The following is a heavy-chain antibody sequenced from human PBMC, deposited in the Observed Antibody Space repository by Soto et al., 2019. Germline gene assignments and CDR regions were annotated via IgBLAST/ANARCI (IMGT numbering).Heavy chain of an antibody. CDR2: INPYNGNT. CDR1: GYAFTRYD. Sequence: QVQVVQSGAEVKKPGASVKVSCKASGYAFTRYDISWVRQAPGQGLEWMGWINPYNGNTNYAQKFQGRVTMTTETSTSTAYRELRSLRSDDTAVYYGARAYSSGWGGMDVWGQGTTVTVSS. D-gene: IGHD6-19*01. J-gene: IGHJ6*02. V-gene: IGHV1-18*01. CDR3: ARAYSSGWGGMDV.